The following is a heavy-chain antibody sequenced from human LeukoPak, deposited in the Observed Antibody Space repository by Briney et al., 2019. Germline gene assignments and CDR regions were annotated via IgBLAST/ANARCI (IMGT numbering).Heavy chain of an antibody. D-gene: IGHD3-10*01. J-gene: IGHJ3*02. Sequence: SETLSLTCTVSGGSISSGSYYWGWIRQPPGKGLEWVGRIYYSGNSYYNPSLKSRVTISVDTSKNQFSLKLSSVTAADTAVYYCASSTTMVRGDLHDAFDMWGQGTMVTVSS. CDR3: ASSTTMVRGDLHDAFDM. CDR2: IYYSGNS. V-gene: IGHV4-39*01. CDR1: GGSISSGSYY.